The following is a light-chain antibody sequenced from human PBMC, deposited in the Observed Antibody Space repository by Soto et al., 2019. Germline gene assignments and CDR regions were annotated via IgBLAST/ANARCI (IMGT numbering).Light chain of an antibody. CDR1: QAISSS. CDR3: LHYNGYSEA. Sequence: DIQMTQSPSSLSASTGDRVTITCRASQAISSSLAWYQQRPGKAPKLLIYNASTLKSGVPSRFRGSGSGTEFTLTISSLQPDDFDTYYCLHYNGYSEAFGQGTKVDIK. J-gene: IGKJ1*01. V-gene: IGKV1-5*03. CDR2: NAS.